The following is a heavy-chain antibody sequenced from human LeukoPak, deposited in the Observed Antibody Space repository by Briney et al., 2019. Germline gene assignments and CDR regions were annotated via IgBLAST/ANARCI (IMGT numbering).Heavy chain of an antibody. J-gene: IGHJ4*02. V-gene: IGHV4-34*01. Sequence: PSETLSLTCAVYGGSFSGYYWSWIRQPPGKGLEWIGEINHSGSTNYNPSLKSRVTISVDTSKNQFSLKLSSVTAADTALYYCARGVYDSSGYYDYCGQGTLVTVSS. CDR1: GGSFSGYY. D-gene: IGHD3-22*01. CDR3: ARGVYDSSGYYDY. CDR2: INHSGST.